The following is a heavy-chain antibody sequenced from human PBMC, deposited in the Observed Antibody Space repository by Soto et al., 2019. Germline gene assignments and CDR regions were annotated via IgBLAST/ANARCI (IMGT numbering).Heavy chain of an antibody. Sequence: GGSLRLSCAASGFTFSSYGMHWVRQAPGKGLEWVAVIWYDGSNKYYADSVKGRFTISRDNSKNTLYLQMNSLRAEDTAVYYCAKPKGPFKRDYYYCGMDVWGQGTTVIVSS. CDR2: IWYDGSNK. CDR1: GFTFSSYG. J-gene: IGHJ6*02. CDR3: AKPKGPFKRDYYYCGMDV. V-gene: IGHV3-30*02.